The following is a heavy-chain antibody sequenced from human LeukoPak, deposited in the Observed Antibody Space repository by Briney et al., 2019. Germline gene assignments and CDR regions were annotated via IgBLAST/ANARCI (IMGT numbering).Heavy chain of an antibody. V-gene: IGHV3-23*01. J-gene: IGHJ4*02. CDR3: AKGSLGSWYYFDY. CDR1: GFTFSSYA. Sequence: GGSLRLSCAASGFTFSSYAMSWVRQAPGKGLEWVSAISGSGGSTYYADSVKGRFTIFRDNSKNTLYLQMNSLRAEDAAVYYCAKGSLGSWYYFDYWGQGTLVTVSS. CDR2: ISGSGGST. D-gene: IGHD6-13*01.